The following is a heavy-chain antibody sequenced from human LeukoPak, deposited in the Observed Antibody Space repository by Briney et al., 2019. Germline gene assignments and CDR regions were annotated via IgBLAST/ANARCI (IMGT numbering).Heavy chain of an antibody. D-gene: IGHD6-19*01. CDR2: ISSSSSYI. CDR1: GFTFSSYS. CDR3: ARGAVAGNFDY. J-gene: IGHJ4*02. V-gene: IGHV3-21*01. Sequence: GGSLRLSCAASGFTFSSYSMNWARQAPGKGLEWVSSISSSSSYIYYADSVKGRFTISRDNAKNSLYLQMNSLRAEDTAVYYCARGAVAGNFDYWGQGTLVTVSS.